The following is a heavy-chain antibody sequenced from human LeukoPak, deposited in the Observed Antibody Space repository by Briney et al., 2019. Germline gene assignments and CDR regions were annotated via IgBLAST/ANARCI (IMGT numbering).Heavy chain of an antibody. V-gene: IGHV4-59*01. Sequence: KPSETLSLTCTVSGGSISPYYWSWVRQPPGKGLEYIGFIYHSGSTNYNPSLKSRVTMSVDKSKNQCSLRLSSVTAADTAVYYCARDRVDYVDAFDIWGQGTMVTVSS. CDR3: ARDRVDYVDAFDI. J-gene: IGHJ3*02. CDR1: GGSISPYY. CDR2: IYHSGST. D-gene: IGHD4-17*01.